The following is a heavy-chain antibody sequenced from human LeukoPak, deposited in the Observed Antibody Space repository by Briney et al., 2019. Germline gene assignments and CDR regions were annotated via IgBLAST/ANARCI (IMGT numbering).Heavy chain of an antibody. CDR3: ARPLMYYYGSETYFWFDP. V-gene: IGHV3-74*01. CDR1: RFTFSTYW. D-gene: IGHD3-10*01. CDR2: INSDGSST. Sequence: PGGSLRLSCAASRFTFSTYWMHWVRQAPGKGLVWVSRINSDGSSTGYADSVKGRFTISRDNSKNTLYLQMNSLRAEDTAVYYCARPLMYYYGSETYFWFDPWGQGTLVTVSS. J-gene: IGHJ5*02.